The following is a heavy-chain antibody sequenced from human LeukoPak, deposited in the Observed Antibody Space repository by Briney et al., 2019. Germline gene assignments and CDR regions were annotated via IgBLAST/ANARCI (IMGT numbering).Heavy chain of an antibody. CDR1: GFTFNNYW. CDR3: ARQLGGSGSY. V-gene: IGHV3-7*01. D-gene: IGHD3-10*01. Sequence: PGGSQRLSCAASGFTFNNYWISWVRQAPGKGLEWVANIKQDGSEIYYVDSVKGRFTISRDNTKNSVYLQMNSLRAEDTAVYYCARQLGGSGSYWGQGTLVTVSS. CDR2: IKQDGSEI. J-gene: IGHJ4*02.